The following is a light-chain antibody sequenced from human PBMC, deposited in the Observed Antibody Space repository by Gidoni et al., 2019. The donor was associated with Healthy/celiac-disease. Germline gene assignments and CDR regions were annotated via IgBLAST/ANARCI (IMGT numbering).Light chain of an antibody. CDR3: MQALQTSYT. CDR2: LGS. Sequence: EIGMTQSPLSLPVTPGEPASISCRSSQSLLHSNGYNYLDWYLQKPGQSPQLLIYLGSNRASGVPDRFSGSGSGTDFTLKISRVEAEDVGVYYCMQALQTSYTFGQGTKLEIK. V-gene: IGKV2-28*01. CDR1: QSLLHSNGYNY. J-gene: IGKJ2*01.